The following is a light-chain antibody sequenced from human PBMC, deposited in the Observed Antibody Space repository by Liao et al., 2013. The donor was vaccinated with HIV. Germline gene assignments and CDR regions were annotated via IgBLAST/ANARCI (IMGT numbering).Light chain of an antibody. V-gene: IGLV3-21*01. CDR2: YDS. Sequence: SYVLTQPPSVSVAPGKTARITCGGNNIGSKSVHWYQQKPGQAPVLVIYYDSDRPSGIPERFSGSNSGNTATLTISRVEAGDEADYYCQVWDNNRDHVVFGGGTKLTVL. CDR3: QVWDNNRDHVV. J-gene: IGLJ2*01. CDR1: NIGSKS.